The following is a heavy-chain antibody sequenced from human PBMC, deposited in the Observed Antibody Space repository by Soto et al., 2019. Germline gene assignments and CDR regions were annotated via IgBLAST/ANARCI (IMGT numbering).Heavy chain of an antibody. CDR2: ISGSGIST. J-gene: IGHJ2*01. V-gene: IGHV3-23*01. CDR1: GFTFRSYA. CDR3: AKEPVGPDWYFDL. Sequence: VQLLESGGGLVQPGVSLRRSCAASGFTFRSYAMSWVRQAPGKGLEWVSGISGSGISTHYADSVKGRFTVSRDNSKNTLYLQMNSLRAEDTAVYNCAKEPVGPDWYFDLWGRGTLVTVSS.